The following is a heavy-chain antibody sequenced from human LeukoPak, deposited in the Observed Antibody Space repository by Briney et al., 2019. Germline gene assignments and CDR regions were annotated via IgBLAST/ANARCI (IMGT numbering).Heavy chain of an antibody. CDR2: ISWNSGSI. Sequence: GGSLRLSCAASGFTFDDYAMHWVRQAPEKGLEWVSGISWNSGSIGYADSVKGRFTISRDNAKNSLYLQMNSLRAEDTALYYCAKSGSSGYYYYDYWGQGTLVIVSS. CDR3: AKSGSSGYYYYDY. D-gene: IGHD3-22*01. V-gene: IGHV3-9*01. CDR1: GFTFDDYA. J-gene: IGHJ4*02.